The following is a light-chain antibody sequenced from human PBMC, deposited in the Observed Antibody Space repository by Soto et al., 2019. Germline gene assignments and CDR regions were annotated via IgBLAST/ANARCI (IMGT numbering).Light chain of an antibody. Sequence: EIVLAQSPGTLSLSPGERATLSCRASQRVSNTYLAWYQQKPGQAPRLLIYGVSSRATGIPDRFSGSGSGTDFTLTISRLEPEDFAVYYCQQYVSSPWAFGQGTKVEI. CDR3: QQYVSSPWA. V-gene: IGKV3-20*01. J-gene: IGKJ1*01. CDR2: GVS. CDR1: QRVSNTY.